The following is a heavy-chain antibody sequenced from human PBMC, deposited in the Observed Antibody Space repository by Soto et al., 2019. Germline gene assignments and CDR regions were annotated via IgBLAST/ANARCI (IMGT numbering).Heavy chain of an antibody. CDR3: ARENRDFDY. V-gene: IGHV1-8*01. CDR2: MNLNSGYT. Sequence: ASVRVSCKASGYSLTSYDINWVRQASGQGLEWMGWMNLNSGYTGYAQKFQGRFTMTRDNSIRTAFMELSSLRSEDTAVYYCARENRDFDYWRQGSLVTASS. J-gene: IGHJ4*02. CDR1: GYSLTSYD.